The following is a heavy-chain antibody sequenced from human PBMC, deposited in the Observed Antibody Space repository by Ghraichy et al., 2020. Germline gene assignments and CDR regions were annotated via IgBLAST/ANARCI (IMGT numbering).Heavy chain of an antibody. J-gene: IGHJ3*02. CDR3: AKDRDGDYAVDALDI. CDR2: IRNDGSNK. V-gene: IGHV3-30*02. D-gene: IGHD4-17*01. Sequence: GGSLRLSCAASGFTFSSYYMSWVRQAPGKGLEWVSFIRNDGSNKYYADSVKGRFTISRDNSKNTLYLQMNSLRAEDTAVYYCAKDRDGDYAVDALDIWGQGTMVTVSS. CDR1: GFTFSSYY.